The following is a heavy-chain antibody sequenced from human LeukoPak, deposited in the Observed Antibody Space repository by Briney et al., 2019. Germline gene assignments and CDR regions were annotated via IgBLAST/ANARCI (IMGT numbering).Heavy chain of an antibody. D-gene: IGHD3-10*01. CDR3: AREVKYYYGSFDY. CDR1: GGSFSGYY. Sequence: ETLSLTCAVYGGSFSGYYWSWVRQAPGKGLEWVANIKQDGSEKYYVDSVKGRFTISRDNAKNSLYLQMNSLRAEDTAVYYCAREVKYYYGSFDYWGQGTLVIVSS. V-gene: IGHV3-7*01. J-gene: IGHJ4*02. CDR2: IKQDGSEK.